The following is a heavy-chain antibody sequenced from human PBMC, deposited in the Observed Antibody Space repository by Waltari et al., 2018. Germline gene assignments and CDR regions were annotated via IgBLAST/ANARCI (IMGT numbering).Heavy chain of an antibody. J-gene: IGHJ4*02. CDR3: ARDRDYSSGAPPAF. CDR1: GYSLDPYG. Sequence: QVQMVQSGDAVRKPGASVTVSCPTPGYSLDPYGISWRRQAPGQGLEWLGWVITYTQSVTYAEKFQGRLTMTTEASTATVYMDLRSLKSDDTAVYFCARDRDYSSGAPPAFWGQGTLVTVSS. V-gene: IGHV1-18*01. CDR2: VITYTQSV. D-gene: IGHD2-15*01.